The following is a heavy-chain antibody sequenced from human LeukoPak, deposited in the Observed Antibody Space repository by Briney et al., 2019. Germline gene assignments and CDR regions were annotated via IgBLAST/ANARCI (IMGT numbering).Heavy chain of an antibody. CDR1: GFTVSNNY. CDR3: ARGGYSYYGSGTYYGFDY. J-gene: IGHJ4*02. V-gene: IGHV3-66*01. Sequence: GGSLRLSCAASGFTVSNNYMSWVRQAPGKGLECVSVIYSGGSTYYADSVKGRFTISRDSSRNTLYLQINSLRAEDTAVYYCARGGYSYYGSGTYYGFDYWGQGTLVTVSS. CDR2: IYSGGST. D-gene: IGHD3-10*01.